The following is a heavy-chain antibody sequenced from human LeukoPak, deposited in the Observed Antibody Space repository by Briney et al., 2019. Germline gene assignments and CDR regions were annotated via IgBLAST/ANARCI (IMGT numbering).Heavy chain of an antibody. D-gene: IGHD6-13*01. CDR1: GGSISSSSYY. CDR3: ARVSSIAAAGIDY. V-gene: IGHV4-31*03. CDR2: IYYSGST. Sequence: SETLSLTCTVSGGSISSSSYYWSWIRQHPGKGLEWIGYIYYSGSTYYNPSLKSRVTISVDTSKNQFSLKLSSVTAADTAVYYCARVSSIAAAGIDYWGQGTLVTVSS. J-gene: IGHJ4*02.